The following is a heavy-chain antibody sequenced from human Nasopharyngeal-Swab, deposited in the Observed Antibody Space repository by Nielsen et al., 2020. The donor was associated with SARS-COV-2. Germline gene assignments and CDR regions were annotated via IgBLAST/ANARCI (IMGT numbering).Heavy chain of an antibody. V-gene: IGHV3-23*01. CDR2: VNGNGADT. CDR1: GFTFTSYA. Sequence: GEYLKISWAASGFTFTSYAMNWVRQAPGKGLEWLSAVNGNGADTYYADSVKGRFTISKDNSKNTLYLHMNSLRAEDTAVYYCAKDLTGYYAPLDQWGQGVLVTVSS. CDR3: AKDLTGYYAPLDQ. D-gene: IGHD3-9*01. J-gene: IGHJ4*02.